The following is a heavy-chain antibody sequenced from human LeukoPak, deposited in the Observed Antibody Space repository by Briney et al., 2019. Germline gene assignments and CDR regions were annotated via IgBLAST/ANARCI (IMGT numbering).Heavy chain of an antibody. J-gene: IGHJ3*01. D-gene: IGHD5-18*01. V-gene: IGHV4-39*07. CDR2: IYYSGST. CDR1: GGSISSSSYY. CDR3: ARDPLVDTAMVDP. Sequence: SETLSLTCTVSGGSISSSSYYWGWIRQPPGKGLEWIGSIYYSGSTYYNPSLKSRVTISVDTSKNQFSLKLSSVTAADTAVYYCARDPLVDTAMVDPWGQGTMVTVSS.